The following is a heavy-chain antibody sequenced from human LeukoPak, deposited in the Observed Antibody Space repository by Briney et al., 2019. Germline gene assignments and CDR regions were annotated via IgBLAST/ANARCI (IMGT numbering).Heavy chain of an antibody. CDR1: GYTLTDYY. Sequence: ASVKVSCKASGYTLTDYYMHWVRQAPGQGLEWMGRINPNSGGTNYAQKFQGRVTMTRDTPISTAYMELSRLRSDDTAVYYCAREVSKYAYGDYAYWGQGTLVTVSS. D-gene: IGHD4-17*01. CDR3: AREVSKYAYGDYAY. CDR2: INPNSGGT. V-gene: IGHV1-2*06. J-gene: IGHJ4*02.